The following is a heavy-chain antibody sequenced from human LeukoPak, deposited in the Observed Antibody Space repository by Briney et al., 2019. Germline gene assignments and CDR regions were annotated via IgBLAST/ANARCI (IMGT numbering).Heavy chain of an antibody. D-gene: IGHD3/OR15-3a*01. J-gene: IGHJ4*02. V-gene: IGHV3-7*03. CDR2: IKQDGSEK. CDR1: GFTFGDPW. CDR3: ATSYDMGWLIGY. Sequence: PGGSLRLSCAASGFTFGDPWMNWVRQVPGQGLEWVANIKQDGSEKFYVASVKGRFTISRDNGKSSLYLQMNSLRAEDTALYYCATSYDMGWLIGYWGQGTLVTVSS.